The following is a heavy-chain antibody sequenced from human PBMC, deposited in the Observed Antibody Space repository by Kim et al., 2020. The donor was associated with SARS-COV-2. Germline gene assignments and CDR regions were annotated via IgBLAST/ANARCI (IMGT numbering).Heavy chain of an antibody. Sequence: GGSLRLSCEASGFSFSNYGMSWVRQAPGKGLECVSSIDGSGGVTSYAGSVRGRFTISRENSRNTLYLQMNSLRADDTAVYYCARTWNYDYWGQGILVTVSS. D-gene: IGHD1-7*01. V-gene: IGHV3-23*01. J-gene: IGHJ4*02. CDR1: GFSFSNYG. CDR3: ARTWNYDY. CDR2: IDGSGGVT.